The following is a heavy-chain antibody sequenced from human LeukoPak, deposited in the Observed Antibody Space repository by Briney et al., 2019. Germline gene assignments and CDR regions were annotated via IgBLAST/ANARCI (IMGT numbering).Heavy chain of an antibody. D-gene: IGHD3-22*01. V-gene: IGHV3-23*01. J-gene: IGHJ3*02. CDR2: ISGSGGST. CDR3: ANSHYYDSSGLDAFDI. Sequence: PGGSLRLSCAASGFTFSSYAMSWVRQAPGKGLEWVSAISGSGGSTYYADSVKGRFTISRDNSKNTLYLQMNSLRAEDTAVYYCANSHYYDSSGLDAFDIWGQGTMVTVSS. CDR1: GFTFSSYA.